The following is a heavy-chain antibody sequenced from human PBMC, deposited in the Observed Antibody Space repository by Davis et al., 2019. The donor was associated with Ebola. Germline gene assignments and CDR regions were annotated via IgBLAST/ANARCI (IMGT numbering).Heavy chain of an antibody. CDR3: ARDVSQQLVPTGWFDP. CDR1: GGTFSSYA. J-gene: IGHJ5*02. V-gene: IGHV1-69*04. D-gene: IGHD6-13*01. CDR2: IIPILGIA. Sequence: SVKVSCKASGGTFSSYAISWVRQAPGQGLEWMGRIIPILGIANYAQKFQGRVTITADKSTSTAYMELSSLRSEDTAVYYCARDVSQQLVPTGWFDPWGQGTLVTVS.